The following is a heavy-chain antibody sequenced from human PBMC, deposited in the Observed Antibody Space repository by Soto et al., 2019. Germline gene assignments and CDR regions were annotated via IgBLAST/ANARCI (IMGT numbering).Heavy chain of an antibody. Sequence: SETLSLTCAVYGGSFSGYYWSWIRQPPGKGLEWIGEINHSGSTNYNPSLKSRVTISVDTSKNQFSLKLSSVTAADTAVYYCAGDNWNYYYGMDVWGQGTTVTVSS. V-gene: IGHV4-34*01. CDR3: AGDNWNYYYGMDV. D-gene: IGHD1-20*01. J-gene: IGHJ6*02. CDR2: INHSGST. CDR1: GGSFSGYY.